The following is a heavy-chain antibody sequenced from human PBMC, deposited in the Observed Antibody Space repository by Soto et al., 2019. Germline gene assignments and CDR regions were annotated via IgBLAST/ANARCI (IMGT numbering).Heavy chain of an antibody. D-gene: IGHD3-10*01. V-gene: IGHV5-51*01. CDR2: IYPGDSDT. CDR3: ARLGRYYGSGSYHNWFDP. J-gene: IGHJ5*02. Sequence: PGESLKITCKGSGYSSTSYRIGWVRQMPGKGLEWMGIIYPGDSDTRYSPSFQGQVTISADKSISTAYLQWSSLKASDTAMYYCARLGRYYGSGSYHNWFDPWGQGTLVTVSS. CDR1: GYSSTSYR.